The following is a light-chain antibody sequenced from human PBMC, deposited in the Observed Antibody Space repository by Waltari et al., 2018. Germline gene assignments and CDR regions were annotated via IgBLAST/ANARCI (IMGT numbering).Light chain of an antibody. V-gene: IGKV4-1*01. J-gene: IGKJ4*01. CDR2: WAS. CDR1: PSVLYTTNNKNY. Sequence: DIVMTQSPDSLAVSLGERATTNCKSSPSVLYTTNNKNYLAWYQQKPGQPPKLLIYWASTRESGVPDRFSGSGSGTNFTLTISSLQAEDVAVYYCQQYHSPPQTFGGGTKVEIK. CDR3: QQYHSPPQT.